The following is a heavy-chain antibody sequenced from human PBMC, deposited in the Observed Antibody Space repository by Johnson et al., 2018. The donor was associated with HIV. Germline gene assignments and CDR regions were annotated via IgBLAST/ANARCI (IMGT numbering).Heavy chain of an antibody. D-gene: IGHD2-2*02. CDR1: GFTFSNYA. CDR2: ISYDGSDE. V-gene: IGHV3-30*04. J-gene: IGHJ3*02. CDR3: ARDRVPAAIGLAYRGAFDI. Sequence: QVQLVESGGGVVQPGRSLRLSCAASGFTFSNYAMHWVRQAPGRGLEWVAVISYDGSDEYYADSVRGRFTISRDNSKNTLYLQRGSLRAEDTAVYYCARDRVPAAIGLAYRGAFDIWGQGTMVTVSS.